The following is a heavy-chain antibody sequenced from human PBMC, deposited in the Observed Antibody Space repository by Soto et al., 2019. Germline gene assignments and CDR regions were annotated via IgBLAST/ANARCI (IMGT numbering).Heavy chain of an antibody. CDR2: IDNTGSSA. CDR1: GFPFSSHW. Sequence: EVRLVESGGGLVQPGGALRLSCAASGFPFSSHWLQWVRQVPGRGLVWVSRIDNTGSSAIYADSVRGRFTVSRDNAKDTLYLHMNSLRAEDTAVYYCATLKGYDYWGQGTLVTDSS. J-gene: IGHJ4*02. D-gene: IGHD5-12*01. CDR3: ATLKGYDY. V-gene: IGHV3-74*01.